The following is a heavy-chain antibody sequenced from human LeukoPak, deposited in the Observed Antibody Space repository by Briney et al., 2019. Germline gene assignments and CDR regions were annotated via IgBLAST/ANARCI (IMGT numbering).Heavy chain of an antibody. CDR2: IYYSGST. V-gene: IGHV4-59*01. CDR1: GGSISSYY. Sequence: PSETLSLTCTVSGGSISSYYGRWIRQPPGEGLEGFGYIYYSGSTNYNPSLKSRVTISVDTSKNQFSLKLSSVTAADTAVYYCARSPRYGDGAFDIWGQGTMVTVSS. J-gene: IGHJ3*02. D-gene: IGHD4-17*01. CDR3: ARSPRYGDGAFDI.